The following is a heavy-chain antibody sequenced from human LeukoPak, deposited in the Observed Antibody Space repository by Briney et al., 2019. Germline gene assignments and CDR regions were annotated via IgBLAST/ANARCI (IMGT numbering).Heavy chain of an antibody. D-gene: IGHD4-17*01. Sequence: SVKVSCKASGFTFTSSAMQWVRQARGQRLEWIGWIVVGSGNTNYAQKFQERVTITRDMSTSTAYMELSSLRSEDTAVYYCAASPYYGDYVYYYMDVWGKGTTVTISS. CDR1: GFTFTSSA. V-gene: IGHV1-58*02. CDR2: IVVGSGNT. CDR3: AASPYYGDYVYYYMDV. J-gene: IGHJ6*03.